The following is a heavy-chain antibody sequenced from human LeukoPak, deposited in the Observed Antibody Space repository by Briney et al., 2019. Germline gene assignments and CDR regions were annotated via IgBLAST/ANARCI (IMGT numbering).Heavy chain of an antibody. V-gene: IGHV3-7*01. CDR2: IKQDGSEK. D-gene: IGHD4-17*01. CDR1: GFTFSSYW. J-gene: IGHJ3*02. Sequence: GGSLRLSCAASGFTFSSYWMSWVRQAPGKGLEWVANIKQDGSEKYYVDSVKGRFTISRDNAKNSLYMQMNSLRAEDTAVYYCARDLKYGDYAFDAFDIWGQGTMVTVSS. CDR3: ARDLKYGDYAFDAFDI.